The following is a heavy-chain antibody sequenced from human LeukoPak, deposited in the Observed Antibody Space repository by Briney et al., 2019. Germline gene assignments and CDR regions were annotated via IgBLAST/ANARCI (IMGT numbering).Heavy chain of an antibody. CDR1: GGSITNTNY. D-gene: IGHD2-21*02. V-gene: IGHV4-4*02. Sequence: PSGTLSLTCGVSGGSITNTNYWTWVRQPPGKGLEWIGEVNLQGSTNYNPSLMGRVAISVDTSGNHISLQLTSVTAADTAVYYCARGAYCGGDCYPPHYYGMDVWGQGTTVTVSS. J-gene: IGHJ6*02. CDR2: VNLQGST. CDR3: ARGAYCGGDCYPPHYYGMDV.